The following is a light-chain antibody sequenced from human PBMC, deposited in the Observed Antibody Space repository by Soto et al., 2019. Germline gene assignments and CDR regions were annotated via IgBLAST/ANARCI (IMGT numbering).Light chain of an antibody. J-gene: IGLJ2*01. CDR3: QVWDSSTGVV. CDR2: RDS. CDR1: NIGSKN. Sequence: SSELTQPLSVSVALGQTARITCGGNNIGSKNVLWYQQKPGQAPVLVIYRDSNRPSGIPGRFSGSNSGNTATLTISRAQAGDEADYYCQVWDSSTGVVFGGGTKLTVL. V-gene: IGLV3-9*01.